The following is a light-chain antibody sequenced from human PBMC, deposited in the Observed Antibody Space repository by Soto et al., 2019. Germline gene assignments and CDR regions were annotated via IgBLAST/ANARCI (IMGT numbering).Light chain of an antibody. V-gene: IGKV3-15*01. CDR2: GAS. CDR1: QSVSSN. J-gene: IGKJ2*01. Sequence: EIVLTQSPGTLSLSPGERATLSCRASQSVSSNLAWYQQKPGQAPRLLIYGASTRATGIPARFSGSGSGREFTLTISSLQSEDFAVYYCQQYNNWPPYTFGQRTKVDIK. CDR3: QQYNNWPPYT.